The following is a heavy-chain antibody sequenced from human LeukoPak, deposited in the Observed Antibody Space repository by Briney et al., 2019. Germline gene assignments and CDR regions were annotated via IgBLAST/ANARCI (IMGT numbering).Heavy chain of an antibody. V-gene: IGHV3-7*03. D-gene: IGHD5/OR15-5a*01. CDR2: IREDGSEE. CDR1: GFIFSTYS. CDR3: ARGRLRYDP. Sequence: PGGSLRLSCAASGFIFSTYSMSWLRQAPGKGLEWVANIREDGSEENYVDSVKGRFTISRDNAKNLVHLQMNSLRTEGTAIYYCARGRLRYDPWGQGTLVTVSS. J-gene: IGHJ5*02.